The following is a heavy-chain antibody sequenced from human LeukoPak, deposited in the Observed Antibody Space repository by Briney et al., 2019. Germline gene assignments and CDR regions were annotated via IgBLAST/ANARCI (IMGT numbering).Heavy chain of an antibody. CDR3: ASEGTGTTPSGNYYGMDV. V-gene: IGHV1-8*01. J-gene: IGHJ6*02. CDR1: RYTFTSYD. Sequence: ASVKVSCKASRYTFTSYDINWVRQATGQGLEWMGWMNPNSGNTGYAQKFQGRVTMTRNTSISTAHMELSSLRSEDTAVYYCASEGTGTTPSGNYYGMDVWGQGTTVTVSS. D-gene: IGHD1-1*01. CDR2: MNPNSGNT.